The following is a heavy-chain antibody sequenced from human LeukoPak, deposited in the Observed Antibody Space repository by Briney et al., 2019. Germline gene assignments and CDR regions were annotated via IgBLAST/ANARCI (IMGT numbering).Heavy chain of an antibody. CDR2: IYPGDSDT. V-gene: IGHV5-51*01. D-gene: IGHD3-9*01. Sequence: GESLKLSGKGSGYSFTSYWIGWVRQMPGKGLEWMGLIYPGDSDTRYSASFQGQVTISADKYISTAYLQWSSLKASDTAMYYCARLTQDYDILTGYYTHVPEDWFDPWGQGTLVTVSS. CDR3: ARLTQDYDILTGYYTHVPEDWFDP. J-gene: IGHJ5*02. CDR1: GYSFTSYW.